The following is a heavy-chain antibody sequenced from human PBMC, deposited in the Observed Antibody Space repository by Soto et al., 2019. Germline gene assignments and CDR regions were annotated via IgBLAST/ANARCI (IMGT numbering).Heavy chain of an antibody. CDR1: GGSISSSTYY. J-gene: IGHJ5*02. V-gene: IGHV4-39*01. CDR2: IYYSGST. Sequence: SETLSLTCTVSGGSISSSTYYGGWIRQPPGKGLEWIGTIYYSGSTYYNLSLKSRVTISVDTSKNQFFLKLSSVTAADTAVYYCARLRSNWNYLKWFDPWGQGTLVTVSS. CDR3: ARLRSNWNYLKWFDP. D-gene: IGHD1-7*01.